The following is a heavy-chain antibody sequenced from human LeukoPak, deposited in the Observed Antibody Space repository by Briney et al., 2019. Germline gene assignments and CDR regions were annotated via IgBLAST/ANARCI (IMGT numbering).Heavy chain of an antibody. V-gene: IGHV3-23*01. CDR3: ARGVYWSLDY. Sequence: GGSLRLSCAISGFIFNTNGMNWVRQSPGKGLEWLATIAGGDESTYYADSVKGQFAISRDNSKNTVFLHMNSLRVEDTAVYYCARGVYWSLDYWGQGTPVTVSS. CDR2: IAGGDEST. D-gene: IGHD1-1*01. CDR1: GFIFNTNG. J-gene: IGHJ4*02.